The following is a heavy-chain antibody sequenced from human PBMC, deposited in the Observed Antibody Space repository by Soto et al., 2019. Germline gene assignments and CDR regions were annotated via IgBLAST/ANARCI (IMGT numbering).Heavy chain of an antibody. CDR1: GFTFSSYT. CDR2: ISYDGSNK. Sequence: QVQLVESGGGVVQPGRSLRLSCAASGFTFSSYTMHWVRQAPGKGLEWVAVISYDGSNKYYADSVKGRFTISRDNSKNTLYLQMNSLRAEDTAVYYCARDETHYSSGSQGPGYWGQGTLVTVSS. V-gene: IGHV3-30-3*01. D-gene: IGHD6-19*01. CDR3: ARDETHYSSGSQGPGY. J-gene: IGHJ4*02.